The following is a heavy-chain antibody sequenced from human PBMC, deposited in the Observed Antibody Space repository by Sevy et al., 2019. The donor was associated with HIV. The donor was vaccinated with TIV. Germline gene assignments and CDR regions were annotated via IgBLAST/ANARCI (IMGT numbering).Heavy chain of an antibody. V-gene: IGHV3-48*02. CDR2: ISSSSSTI. D-gene: IGHD1-26*01. CDR3: ARGLGGSYYALDAFDI. CDR1: GFTFSSYS. Sequence: GGSLRLSCAASGFTFSSYSMNWVRQAPGKGLEWVSYISSSSSTIYYADSVKGRFTISRDNAKNSLYLQMNSLRDEDTAVYYSARGLGGSYYALDAFDIWGQGTMVTVSS. J-gene: IGHJ3*02.